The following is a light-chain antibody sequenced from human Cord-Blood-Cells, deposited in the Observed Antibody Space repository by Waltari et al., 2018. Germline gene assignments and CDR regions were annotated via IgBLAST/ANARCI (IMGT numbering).Light chain of an antibody. V-gene: IGLV2-23*01. CDR1: AGVFGGFNL. CDR3: CSYAGSSTWV. Sequence: QSALTQPASVLGSLGQPFTISGTGTAGVFGGFNLFSWYQQHPGKAPKRMIYGGSKRPSGVSNRFSRSTAGNTASLTSSGLQAEDEADYYCCSYAGSSTWVFGGGTKLTVL. CDR2: GGS. J-gene: IGLJ3*02.